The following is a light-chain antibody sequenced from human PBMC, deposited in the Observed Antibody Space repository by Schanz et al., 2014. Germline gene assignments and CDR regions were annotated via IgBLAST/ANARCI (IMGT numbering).Light chain of an antibody. CDR2: DVD. V-gene: IGLV2-8*01. Sequence: QSALFQPASVSGSPGQSITISCTGSGSDIGGYNFVSWYQQYPGKAPRLMIYDVDKRPSGVPDRFSGSKSGNTASLTVSGLQAEDEADYYCSSCAGGNNLVFGGGTKLTVL. CDR3: SSCAGGNNLV. J-gene: IGLJ2*01. CDR1: GSDIGGYNF.